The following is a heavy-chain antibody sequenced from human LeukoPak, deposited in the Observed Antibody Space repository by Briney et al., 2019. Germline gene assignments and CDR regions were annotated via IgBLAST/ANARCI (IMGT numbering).Heavy chain of an antibody. J-gene: IGHJ3*02. CDR3: ARGGSRNRGSDAFDI. Sequence: GSLRLSCAASGFTFSSYSMNWVRQAPGKGLEWVSSISGSSSYIYYADSVKGRFTISRDNAKNSLYLQMNSLRAEDTAVYYCARGGSRNRGSDAFDIWGQGTMVTVSS. CDR1: GFTFSSYS. D-gene: IGHD1-26*01. V-gene: IGHV3-21*01. CDR2: ISGSSSYI.